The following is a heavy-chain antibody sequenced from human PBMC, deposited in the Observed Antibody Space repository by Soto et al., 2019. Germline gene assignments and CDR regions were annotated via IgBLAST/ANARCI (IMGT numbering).Heavy chain of an antibody. CDR2: ISGSSGST. V-gene: IGHV3-23*01. CDR1: GVTVSIYG. D-gene: IGHD6-19*01. J-gene: IGHJ6*02. CDR3: ATYTVAGRFAYYYDMDV. Sequence: GGALRLSSAASGVTVSIYGMSWVRQAPGKGRGWVSAISGSSGSTHSADSVKGRCTISRDNSKNTLYLQMISLRAQDPAVYYCATYTVAGRFAYYYDMDVWGQGTTVTVSS.